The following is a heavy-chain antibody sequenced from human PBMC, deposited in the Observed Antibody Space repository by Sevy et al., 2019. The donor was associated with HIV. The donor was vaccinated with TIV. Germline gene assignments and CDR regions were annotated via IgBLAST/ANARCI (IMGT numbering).Heavy chain of an antibody. Sequence: ASVKVSCKASGGTFSSYAISWVRQAPGQGLEWMGGIIPIFGTANYAQKFQGRVTITADKSTSTAYMELSSLRAEDTAVYYCARDREDIVVVPADLHYYYYMDVWGKGTTVTVSS. CDR3: ARDREDIVVVPADLHYYYYMDV. CDR1: GGTFSSYA. J-gene: IGHJ6*03. D-gene: IGHD2-2*01. CDR2: IIPIFGTA. V-gene: IGHV1-69*06.